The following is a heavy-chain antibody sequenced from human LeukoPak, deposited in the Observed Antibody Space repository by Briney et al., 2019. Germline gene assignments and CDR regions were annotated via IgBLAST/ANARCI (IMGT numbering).Heavy chain of an antibody. CDR1: GYSISSGYY. CDR3: ARAFPIFGVVIGSFFDY. J-gene: IGHJ4*02. CDR2: IYHSGST. Sequence: SETLSLTCTVSGYSISSGYYWGWIRQPPGKGLEWIGSIYHSGSTYYNPSLKSRVTISVDTSKNQFSLKLSSVTAADTAVYYCARAFPIFGVVIGSFFDYWGQGTLVTVSS. D-gene: IGHD3-3*01. V-gene: IGHV4-38-2*02.